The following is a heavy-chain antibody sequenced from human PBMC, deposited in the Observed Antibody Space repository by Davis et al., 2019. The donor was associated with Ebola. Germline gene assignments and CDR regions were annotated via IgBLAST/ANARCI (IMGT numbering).Heavy chain of an antibody. V-gene: IGHV1-69*05. CDR1: GGSFSNYT. J-gene: IGHJ4*02. CDR3: ARDLLRDIVVVVAATTPGY. D-gene: IGHD2-15*01. Sequence: SVKVSCKASGGSFSNYTITWVRQAPGQGLEWMGGIIPIFGTATYAQRFQGRVTMTTDTSTSTAYMELRSLRSDDTAVYYCARDLLRDIVVVVAATTPGYWGQGTLVTVSS. CDR2: IIPIFGTA.